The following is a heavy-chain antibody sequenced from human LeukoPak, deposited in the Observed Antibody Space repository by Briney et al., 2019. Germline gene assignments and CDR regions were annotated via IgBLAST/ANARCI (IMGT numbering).Heavy chain of an antibody. J-gene: IGHJ6*02. CDR2: ISGYNGNT. CDR1: GYTFNNYG. CDR3: ARHLVYCSSTSCYRESYYGMDV. D-gene: IGHD2-2*02. V-gene: IGHV1-18*01. Sequence: ASVKVSCKASGYTFNNYGISWVRQAPGQGLEWMGWISGYNGNTNYAQKLQGRVTMTTDTSTSTAYMELRSLRSDDTAEYYCARHLVYCSSTSCYRESYYGMDVWGQGTTVTVSS.